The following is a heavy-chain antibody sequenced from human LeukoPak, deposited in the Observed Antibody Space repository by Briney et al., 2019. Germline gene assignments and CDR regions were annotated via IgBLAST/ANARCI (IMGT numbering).Heavy chain of an antibody. D-gene: IGHD2-21*02. CDR2: ISSSSSYI. CDR3: ARDDYCGGDCYFDAFDI. J-gene: IGHJ3*02. CDR1: GFTFSSYS. V-gene: IGHV3-21*01. Sequence: PGGSLRLSCAASGFTFSSYSMNWVRQAPGKGLEWVSSISSSSSYIYYADSVKGRFTISRGNAKNSLYLQMNSLRAEDTAVYYCARDDYCGGDCYFDAFDIWGQGTMVTVSS.